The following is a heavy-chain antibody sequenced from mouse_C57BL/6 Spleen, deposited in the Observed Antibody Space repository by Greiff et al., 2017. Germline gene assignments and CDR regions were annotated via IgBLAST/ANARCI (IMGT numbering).Heavy chain of an antibody. D-gene: IGHD6-5*01. V-gene: IGHV1-82*01. CDR2: IYPGDGDT. J-gene: IGHJ4*01. Sequence: QVQLQQSGPELVKPGASGRISCKAFGYAFSGPWWNWVKQRPGKGLEGIGRIYPGDGDTNYNGKLKGKATLTADKSSSTAYMQLSSLTSEDSAVYFCARSVCYAAMDYWGQGTSVTVSS. CDR1: GYAFSGPW. CDR3: ARSVCYAAMDY.